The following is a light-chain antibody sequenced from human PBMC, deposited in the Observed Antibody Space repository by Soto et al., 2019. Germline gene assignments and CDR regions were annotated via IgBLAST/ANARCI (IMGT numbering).Light chain of an antibody. CDR1: SGINVGTYR. CDR3: MTWYGSNWV. Sequence: QSVLTQPSSLSASPGASASLTCTLRSGINVGTYRIYWYQQKPGSPPQYLLRYKSDSDKQQGSGVPSRFSGSKDASANVGILLISGLQSEDEADYYCMTWYGSNWVFGGGTKLIVL. V-gene: IGLV5-45*03. J-gene: IGLJ3*02. CDR2: YKSDSDK.